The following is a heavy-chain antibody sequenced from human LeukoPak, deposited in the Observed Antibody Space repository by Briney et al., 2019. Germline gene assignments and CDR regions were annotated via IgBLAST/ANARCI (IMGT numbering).Heavy chain of an antibody. V-gene: IGHV4-59*08. CDR2: IYDSGST. J-gene: IGHJ4*02. D-gene: IGHD5-12*01. CDR3: ARHDRSGYDSRGLFDY. CDR1: GGSISSYY. Sequence: SSETLSLTCTVSGGSISSYYWSWIRQPPGKGLEWIGYIYDSGSTNYNPSLKSRVTISVNTSKNQFSLKLSSVTAADTAVYYCARHDRSGYDSRGLFDYWGQGTLVTVSS.